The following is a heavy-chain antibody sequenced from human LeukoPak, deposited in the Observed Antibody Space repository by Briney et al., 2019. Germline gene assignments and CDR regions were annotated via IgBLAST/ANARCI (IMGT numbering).Heavy chain of an antibody. J-gene: IGHJ1*01. CDR1: GFTFSSYG. CDR3: ARGNRMGYLPQESSKQ. Sequence: GGSLRLSCAASGFTFSSYGMSWVRQAPGKGLEWVSSISTSSSYIYYADSGKGRFTISRDNAKNSLYLQMNSLRAEDTAVYYWARGNRMGYLPQESSKQWGRGPLVTVSS. CDR2: ISTSSSYI. D-gene: IGHD2/OR15-2a*01. V-gene: IGHV3-21*01.